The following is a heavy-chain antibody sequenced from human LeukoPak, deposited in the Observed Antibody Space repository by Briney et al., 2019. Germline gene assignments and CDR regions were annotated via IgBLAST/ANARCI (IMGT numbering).Heavy chain of an antibody. D-gene: IGHD2-2*01. V-gene: IGHV1-2*02. J-gene: IGHJ3*02. CDR2: VNPNSGGT. CDR3: ARARGSLTRTTRYAFDI. CDR1: GYTFTGYY. Sequence: ATVKVSCKASGYTFTGYYMHWVRPAPGQGLEWMGWVNPNSGGTNYAQKFQGRVTMTRDTSISTAYMELSRLRSDDTAVYYCARARGSLTRTTRYAFDIWGQGTMVTVSS.